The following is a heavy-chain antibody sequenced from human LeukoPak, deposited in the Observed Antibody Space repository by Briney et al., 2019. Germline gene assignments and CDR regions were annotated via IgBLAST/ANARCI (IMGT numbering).Heavy chain of an antibody. Sequence: SETLSLTCAVYGGSFSGYYWSWIRQPPGKGLEWIGEINHSGSTNYNPSLKSRVTISVDTSKNQFSLKLSSVTAADTAVYYCATPLGYGDPFDYWGQGNLVTVSS. J-gene: IGHJ4*02. D-gene: IGHD4-17*01. CDR3: ATPLGYGDPFDY. CDR2: INHSGST. V-gene: IGHV4-34*01. CDR1: GGSFSGYY.